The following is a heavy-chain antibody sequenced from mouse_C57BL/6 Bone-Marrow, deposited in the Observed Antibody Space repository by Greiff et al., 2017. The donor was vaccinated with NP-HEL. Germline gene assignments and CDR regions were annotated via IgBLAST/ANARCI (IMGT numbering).Heavy chain of an antibody. J-gene: IGHJ3*01. CDR3: ASPNYYGSSYVWFAY. CDR2: ISSGSSTI. Sequence: EVNLVESGGGLVKPGGSLKLSCAASGFTFSDYGMHWVRQAPEKGLEWVAYISSGSSTIYYADTVKGRFTISRDNAKNTLFLQMTSLRSEDTAMYYCASPNYYGSSYVWFAYWGQGTLVTVSA. V-gene: IGHV5-17*01. CDR1: GFTFSDYG. D-gene: IGHD1-1*01.